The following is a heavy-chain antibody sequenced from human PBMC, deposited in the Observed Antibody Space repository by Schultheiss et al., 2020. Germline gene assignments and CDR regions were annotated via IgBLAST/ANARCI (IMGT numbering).Heavy chain of an antibody. CDR3: ARNGYGSSSSWPSSDY. V-gene: IGHV4-34*01. Sequence: SETLSLTCTVYGGSFSGYYWSWIRQPPGKGLEWIGEINHTGSTNYNPSLKSRVTISVDKSKSQFSMRLDSVTAADTAVYYCARNGYGSSSSWPSSDYWGQGNLGTVSS. J-gene: IGHJ4*02. CDR2: INHTGST. D-gene: IGHD6-6*01. CDR1: GGSFSGYY.